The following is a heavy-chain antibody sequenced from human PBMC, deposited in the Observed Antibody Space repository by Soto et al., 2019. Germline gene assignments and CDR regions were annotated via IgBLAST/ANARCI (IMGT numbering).Heavy chain of an antibody. D-gene: IGHD5-12*01. CDR2: IDPSDSYT. J-gene: IGHJ5*02. Sequence: EVQLVQSGAEVKKPGESLRISCKGSGYSFTSYWISWVRQMPGKGLEWMGRIDPSDSYTNYSPSFQGHVTISADKSISTAYLQWSSLKASDTAMYYCARHVRERWLQFSDWFDPWGQGTLVTVSS. CDR3: ARHVRERWLQFSDWFDP. CDR1: GYSFTSYW. V-gene: IGHV5-10-1*03.